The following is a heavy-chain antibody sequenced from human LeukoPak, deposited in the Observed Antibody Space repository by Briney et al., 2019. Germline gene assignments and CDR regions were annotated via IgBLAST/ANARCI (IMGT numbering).Heavy chain of an antibody. CDR2: ISGSGGST. CDR1: GFTFSSYA. V-gene: IGHV3-23*01. D-gene: IGHD3-22*01. Sequence: GGSLRLSCAASGFTFSSYAMSWVRQAPGKGLEWVSAISGSGGSTYYADSVKGRFTISRDNSKSTLYLQMNSLRAEDTAVYYCAKDRAAITMIVVVISDWGQGTLVTVSS. CDR3: AKDRAAITMIVVVISD. J-gene: IGHJ4*02.